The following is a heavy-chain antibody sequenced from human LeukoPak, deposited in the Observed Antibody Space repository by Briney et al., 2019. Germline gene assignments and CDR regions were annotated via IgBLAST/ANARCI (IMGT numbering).Heavy chain of an antibody. Sequence: SETQSLTCTVSGGSISSYYWSWIRQPAGKGLEWIGRIYSSGSTNYNPSLKSRVSMSVDTSKNQFSLKLTSVTAADTAVYYCARGGKATVVTMWGQGILVTVSS. CDR2: IYSSGST. D-gene: IGHD4-23*01. CDR3: ARGGKATVVTM. V-gene: IGHV4-4*07. J-gene: IGHJ4*02. CDR1: GGSISSYY.